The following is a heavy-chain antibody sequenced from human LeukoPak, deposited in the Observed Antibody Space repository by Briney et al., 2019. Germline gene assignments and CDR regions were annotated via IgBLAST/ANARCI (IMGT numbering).Heavy chain of an antibody. V-gene: IGHV3-48*04. D-gene: IGHD2-15*01. J-gene: IGHJ3*02. CDR2: ISSSGSTI. CDR3: AKSQQPYCSGGSCFDAFDI. CDR1: GFTFSTYS. Sequence: GGSLRLSCAASGFTFSTYSMNWVRQAPGKGLEWVSYISSSGSTIYYADSVKGRFTISRDNAKNSLYLQMNSLRAEDTAVYYCAKSQQPYCSGGSCFDAFDIWGQGTMVTVSS.